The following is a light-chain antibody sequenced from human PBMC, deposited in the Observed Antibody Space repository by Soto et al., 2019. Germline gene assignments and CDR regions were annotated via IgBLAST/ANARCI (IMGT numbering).Light chain of an antibody. V-gene: IGKV1-39*01. Sequence: DIQMTQSPSSLSASVGDRVTITCRASQSISSHLNWYQQKPGKAPKLLIYDASSLQSGVPSRFSGSVSGTAFTLTISSLQPEDFATYYCQQSASTPPTFGGGTKVEIK. CDR3: QQSASTPPT. CDR2: DAS. CDR1: QSISSH. J-gene: IGKJ4*01.